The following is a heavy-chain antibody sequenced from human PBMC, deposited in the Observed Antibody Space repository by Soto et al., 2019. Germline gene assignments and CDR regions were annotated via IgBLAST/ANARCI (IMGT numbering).Heavy chain of an antibody. CDR2: INPNSGGT. Sequence: ASVKVSCKASGYTFSGYYVHWVRQAPGQGLEWLGCINPNSGGTKYAQKFQGRVTMTRDTYISTASMHLSALISDDTAVYYCARSTNWNLDYWGQGTLVTVSS. CDR1: GYTFSGYY. J-gene: IGHJ4*02. CDR3: ARSTNWNLDY. V-gene: IGHV1-2*02. D-gene: IGHD2-8*01.